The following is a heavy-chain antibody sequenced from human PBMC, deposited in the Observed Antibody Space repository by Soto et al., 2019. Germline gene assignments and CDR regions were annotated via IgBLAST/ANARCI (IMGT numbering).Heavy chain of an antibody. Sequence: GGSLRLSCAASGFTFSIFAMSWVRQSPGKGLEWVSTISGSGGSTYYADAVKGRFTISRDNSMGTLYLQMKSLRVEDTAIYYCAKEVSLGSTVDPGYWGQGALVTVSS. CDR3: AKEVSLGSTVDPGY. J-gene: IGHJ4*02. D-gene: IGHD7-27*01. CDR2: ISGSGGST. CDR1: GFTFSIFA. V-gene: IGHV3-23*01.